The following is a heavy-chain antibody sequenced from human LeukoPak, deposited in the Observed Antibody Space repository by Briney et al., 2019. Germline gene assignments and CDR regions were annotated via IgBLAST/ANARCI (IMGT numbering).Heavy chain of an antibody. CDR1: GLAFSAYK. J-gene: IGHJ4*02. Sequence: GGSLRLSCAASGLAFSAYKMHWVRQAPGKGLVWVSRISTDGYTTDYADFVQGRFTASRDNTKNTWSLEMNSLRAEDTAVYYCAREGVVPFDYWGQGTLVTVSS. V-gene: IGHV3-74*01. CDR2: ISTDGYTT. CDR3: AREGVVPFDY. D-gene: IGHD3-22*01.